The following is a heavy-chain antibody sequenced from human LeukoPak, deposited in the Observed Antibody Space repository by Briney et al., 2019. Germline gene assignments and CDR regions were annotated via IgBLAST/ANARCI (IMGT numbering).Heavy chain of an antibody. D-gene: IGHD3-9*01. Sequence: ASVKVSCKVSGYTLTELSMHWVRQATGQGLEWMGWMNPNSGNTGYAQKFQGRVTMTRNTSISTAYMELSSLRSEDTAVYYCARGQYYDILTGYDYWGQGTLVTVSS. J-gene: IGHJ4*02. V-gene: IGHV1-8*01. CDR1: GYTLTELS. CDR2: MNPNSGNT. CDR3: ARGQYYDILTGYDY.